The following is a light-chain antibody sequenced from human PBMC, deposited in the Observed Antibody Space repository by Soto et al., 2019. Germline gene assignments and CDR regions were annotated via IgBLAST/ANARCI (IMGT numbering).Light chain of an antibody. J-gene: IGKJ1*01. V-gene: IGKV1-39*01. Sequence: DIQMTQSPSSLSASVGDRVTITCRASQSISSYLNWYQQKPGKAHKLLIYAASSLQSGVPSRFSGSGSGTDFTLTISSLQPEDFATYYCQQSYSTLWTFGQGTKVDIK. CDR2: AAS. CDR1: QSISSY. CDR3: QQSYSTLWT.